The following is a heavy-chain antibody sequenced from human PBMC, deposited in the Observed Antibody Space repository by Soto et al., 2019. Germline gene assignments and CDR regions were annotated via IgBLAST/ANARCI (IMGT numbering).Heavy chain of an antibody. CDR2: IRYDGSDK. D-gene: IGHD5-12*01. CDR1: GFSFSLYG. Sequence: QVNLVESGGGVVPPGTCLRLSCAASGFSFSLYGMHWVRQAPGKGLEWVAFIRYDGSDKQCADTVKGRCAVSRDNLENTLALQIDNLSADDTATYYCARDQGGSVAYLDVWGQGTLVTVSS. V-gene: IGHV3-33*01. CDR3: ARDQGGSVAYLDV. J-gene: IGHJ4*02.